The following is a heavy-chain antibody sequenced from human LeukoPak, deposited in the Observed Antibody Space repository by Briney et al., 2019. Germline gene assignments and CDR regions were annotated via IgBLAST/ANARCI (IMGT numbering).Heavy chain of an antibody. V-gene: IGHV3-23*01. J-gene: IGHJ4*02. Sequence: GGSLRLSCAASGFTFSSYAMSWVRQAPGKGLEWVSAISGSGGKTYYADSVKGRFTISRDNSKNTLYLQVNSLRAEDTAVYYCARDRAAAGYFDCWGQGTLVTVSS. CDR1: GFTFSSYA. CDR3: ARDRAAAGYFDC. CDR2: ISGSGGKT. D-gene: IGHD6-13*01.